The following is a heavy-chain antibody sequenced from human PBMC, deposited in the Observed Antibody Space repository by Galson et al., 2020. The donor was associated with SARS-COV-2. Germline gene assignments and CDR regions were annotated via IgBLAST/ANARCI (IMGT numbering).Heavy chain of an antibody. Sequence: SQTLSLTCAVSGYSISSGYYWGWIRQPPGKGLEWIGSIYHSGSTYYNPSLKSRVTISVDTSKNQFPLKLSSVTAADTAVYYCARDPYYDYVWGSYRYQYYFDYWGQGTLVTVSS. CDR2: IYHSGST. V-gene: IGHV4-38-2*02. J-gene: IGHJ4*02. D-gene: IGHD3-16*02. CDR1: GYSISSGYY. CDR3: ARDPYYDYVWGSYRYQYYFDY.